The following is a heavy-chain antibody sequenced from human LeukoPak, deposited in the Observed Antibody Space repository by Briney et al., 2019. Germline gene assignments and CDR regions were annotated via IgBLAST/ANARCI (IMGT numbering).Heavy chain of an antibody. CDR1: GCSISSYY. D-gene: IGHD2-2*01. V-gene: IGHV4-59*08. J-gene: IGHJ4*02. Sequence: SETLSLTCTVSGCSISSYYWSWIRQPPGKGLEWMGYIYYSGSTNNNPSLKSRVTISVDTSKNQFSLKLSSVTAADTAVYYCARMYCSSTSCYPNIPYYFDYWGQGTLVTVSS. CDR2: IYYSGST. CDR3: ARMYCSSTSCYPNIPYYFDY.